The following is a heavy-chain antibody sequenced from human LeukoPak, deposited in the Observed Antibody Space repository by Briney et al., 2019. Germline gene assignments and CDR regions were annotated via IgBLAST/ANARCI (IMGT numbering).Heavy chain of an antibody. D-gene: IGHD4-17*01. CDR2: ISTYNGHT. CDR3: ARGATVTTDYFDY. V-gene: IGHV1-18*01. J-gene: IGHJ4*02. CDR1: GYTFASYG. Sequence: GASVKVSCKAPGYTFASYGISWVRQAPGQGLEWMGWISTYNGHTNYAQKLQGRVTMTTGASTSTAYMELRSLRSDDTAVYYCARGATVTTDYFDYWGQGTLVTVSS.